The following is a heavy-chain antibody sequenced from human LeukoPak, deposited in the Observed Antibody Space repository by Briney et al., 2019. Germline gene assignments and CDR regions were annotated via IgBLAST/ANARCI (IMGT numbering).Heavy chain of an antibody. J-gene: IGHJ6*03. Sequence: SSVKVSCKASGGTFSSYTISWVRQAPGQGLEWMGRIISILGIANYAQKFQGRVTITADKSTSTAYMELSSLISEDTAVYYCARGVYYSNPYYYYYMDVWGKGTTVTASS. CDR2: IISILGIA. CDR3: ARGVYYSNPYYYYYMDV. D-gene: IGHD4-11*01. V-gene: IGHV1-69*02. CDR1: GGTFSSYT.